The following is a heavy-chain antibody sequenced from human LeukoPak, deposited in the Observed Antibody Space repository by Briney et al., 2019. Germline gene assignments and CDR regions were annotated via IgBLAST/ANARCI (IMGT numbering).Heavy chain of an antibody. Sequence: PSETLSLTCTVSGGSISSGVYYWSWIRQHPGKDLEWIGYIYYSGSTYYNPSLKSRVTISVYTSKNQFSLKLSSVTAADTAVYYCARDLRLREIYGMDVWGQGTTVTVSS. J-gene: IGHJ6*02. CDR3: ARDLRLREIYGMDV. CDR1: GGSISSGVYY. D-gene: IGHD6-25*01. CDR2: IYYSGST. V-gene: IGHV4-31*03.